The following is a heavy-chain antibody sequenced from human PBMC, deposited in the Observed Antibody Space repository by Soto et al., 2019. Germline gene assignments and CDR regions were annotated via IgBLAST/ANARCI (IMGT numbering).Heavy chain of an antibody. D-gene: IGHD5-12*01. CDR3: AREGPGYSGYDEYY. CDR1: GFTFSSYS. V-gene: IGHV3-48*01. CDR2: ISSSSSTI. J-gene: IGHJ4*02. Sequence: PGGSLRLSCAASGFTFSSYSMNWVRQAPGKGLEWVSYISSSSSTIYYADSVKGRFTISRDNAKSSLYLQMNSLRAEDTAVYYCAREGPGYSGYDEYYWGQGTLVTVSS.